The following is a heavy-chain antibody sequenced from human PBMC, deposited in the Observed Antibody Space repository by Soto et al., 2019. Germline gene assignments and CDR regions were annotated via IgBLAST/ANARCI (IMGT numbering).Heavy chain of an antibody. CDR2: INHSGST. J-gene: IGHJ6*02. D-gene: IGHD1-26*01. CDR3: ARGGGGSYYYYYYGMDV. V-gene: IGHV4-34*01. Sequence: SVILSLTCAVYGGSFIGYDWIWIRPKPGKGLEWIGEINHSGSTNYNPSLKSRVTISVDTSKNQFSLKLSSVTAADTAVYYCARGGGGSYYYYYYGMDVWGQGTTVNVS. CDR1: GGSFIGYD.